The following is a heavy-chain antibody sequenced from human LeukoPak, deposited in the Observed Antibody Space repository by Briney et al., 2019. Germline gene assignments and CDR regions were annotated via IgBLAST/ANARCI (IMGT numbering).Heavy chain of an antibody. J-gene: IGHJ4*02. CDR1: GFTFSIYA. CDR3: TKAKYYYDSSGYYAYYFDY. CDR2: ISGSGGST. V-gene: IGHV3-23*01. D-gene: IGHD3-22*01. Sequence: PGGSLRLSCAASGFTFSIYAMSWVRQAPGKGLEWVSAISGSGGSTYYADSVKGRFTISRDNSKNTLYLQMNSLRAEDTAVYYCTKAKYYYDSSGYYAYYFDYWGQGTLVTVSS.